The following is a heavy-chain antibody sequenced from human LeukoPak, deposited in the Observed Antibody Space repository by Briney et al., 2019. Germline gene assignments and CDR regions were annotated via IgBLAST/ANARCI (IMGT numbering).Heavy chain of an antibody. V-gene: IGHV3-30*02. D-gene: IGHD3-22*01. CDR2: IRYDGSNK. CDR3: AKDLPSSGYSLSFDY. Sequence: GGSLRLSCAASGFTFSSYGMHWVRQAPGKGLEWVAFIRYDGSNKYYADSVKGRFTISRDNSKNTLYLQMNSLRAEDTAVYYCAKDLPSSGYSLSFDYWGQGTLATVSS. J-gene: IGHJ4*02. CDR1: GFTFSSYG.